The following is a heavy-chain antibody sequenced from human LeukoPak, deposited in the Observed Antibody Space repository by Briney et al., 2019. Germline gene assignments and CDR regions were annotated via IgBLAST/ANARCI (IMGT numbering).Heavy chain of an antibody. CDR3: ATLTTTGQNDY. V-gene: IGHV4-59*08. CDR2: IYYSGST. Sequence: SETLSLTCTVSGGSISSYYWSWIRQSPGKGLEWIGYIYYSGSTNYNPSLKSRVTISVDTSKNQFSLKLSSVTAADTAVYYCATLTTTGQNDYWGQGTLVTVSS. D-gene: IGHD4-17*01. CDR1: GGSISSYY. J-gene: IGHJ4*02.